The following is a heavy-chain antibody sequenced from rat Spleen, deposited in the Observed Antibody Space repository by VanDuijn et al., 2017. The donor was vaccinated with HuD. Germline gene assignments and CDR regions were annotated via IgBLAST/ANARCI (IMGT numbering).Heavy chain of an antibody. V-gene: IGHV2-63*01. CDR2: MRYNGDT. J-gene: IGHJ3*01. Sequence: QVQLKESGPGLVQPSQTLSLTCTVSGFSLIRYNVHWVRQPPGKGLEWMGRMRYNGDTSYNSALKSRLSISRDTSKSQVFLQMNSLQTDDTAIYFCARSYGGYTQHWFAYWGQGTLVTVSS. D-gene: IGHD1-11*01. CDR1: GFSLIRYN. CDR3: ARSYGGYTQHWFAY.